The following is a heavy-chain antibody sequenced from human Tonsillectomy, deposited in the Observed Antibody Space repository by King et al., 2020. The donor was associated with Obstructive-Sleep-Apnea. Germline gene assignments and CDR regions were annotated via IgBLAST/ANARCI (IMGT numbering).Heavy chain of an antibody. CDR2: ISWNSGSI. CDR1: GFTFDGYA. V-gene: IGHV3-9*01. Sequence: VQLVESGGGLVQPGRSLRLSCAASGFTFDGYAMHWVRQAPGKGLEWVSGISWNSGSIGYADSVKGRFTISRDNAKNSLYLQMNSLRAEDTALYYCAKVGLSGWYGEFFDYWGQGTLVTVSS. J-gene: IGHJ4*02. D-gene: IGHD6-19*01. CDR3: AKVGLSGWYGEFFDY.